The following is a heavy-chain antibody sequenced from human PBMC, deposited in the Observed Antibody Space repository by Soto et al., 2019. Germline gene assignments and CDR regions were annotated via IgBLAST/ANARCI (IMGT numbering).Heavy chain of an antibody. CDR1: GGTFSSYA. J-gene: IGHJ4*02. Sequence: QVQLVQSGAEVKKPGSSVKVSCKASGGTFSSYAISWVRQAPGQGLEWMGGIIPIFGTANYAQKFQGRVTITADESQSTADIGRSSLRSEDTAVYYCAGSRDGSIVSDVGYWGQGTLVTVSS. D-gene: IGHD3-10*01. CDR3: AGSRDGSIVSDVGY. V-gene: IGHV1-69*12. CDR2: IIPIFGTA.